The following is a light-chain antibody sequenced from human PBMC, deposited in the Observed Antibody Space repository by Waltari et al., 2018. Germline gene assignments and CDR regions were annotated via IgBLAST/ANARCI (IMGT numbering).Light chain of an antibody. V-gene: IGKV3-15*01. Sequence: EIVMTQSPASLSVSPGDRVTLSCRASQSVGTSLAWYQQRPGRAPRLLVYRASTRASDFPARFSGSGSGTDFTLSISTLQSEDFAVYYCQQYDDWPRTFGQGTKVEIK. CDR3: QQYDDWPRT. J-gene: IGKJ1*01. CDR2: RAS. CDR1: QSVGTS.